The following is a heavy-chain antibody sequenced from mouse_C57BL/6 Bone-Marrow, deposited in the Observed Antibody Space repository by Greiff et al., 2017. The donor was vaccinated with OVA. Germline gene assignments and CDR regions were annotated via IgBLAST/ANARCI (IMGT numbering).Heavy chain of an antibody. CDR1: GYSFTSYY. Sequence: VQLQESGPELVKPGASVKISCKASGYSFTSYYIHWVKQRPGQGLEWIGWIYPGSGNTKYNEKVKGQATLTADTSSSTAYMQLSSLTSEDSAVYYCARDYYGSSPYAMDYWGQGTSVTVSS. CDR3: ARDYYGSSPYAMDY. CDR2: IYPGSGNT. V-gene: IGHV1-66*01. D-gene: IGHD1-1*01. J-gene: IGHJ4*01.